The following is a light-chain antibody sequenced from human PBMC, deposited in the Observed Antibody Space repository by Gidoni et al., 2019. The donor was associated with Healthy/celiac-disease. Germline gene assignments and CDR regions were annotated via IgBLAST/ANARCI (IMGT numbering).Light chain of an antibody. CDR2: DAS. CDR1: QSFSSY. J-gene: IGKJ4*01. CDR3: QQRSNWLT. V-gene: IGKV3-11*01. Sequence: IVLTQSPATLSLSPGETATLPCRASQSFSSYLAWYQQKPGQAPRLLIYDASNRATGIPARFSGSGSGTDFTLTISSLEPEDFAVYYCQQRSNWLTFGGGTKVEIK.